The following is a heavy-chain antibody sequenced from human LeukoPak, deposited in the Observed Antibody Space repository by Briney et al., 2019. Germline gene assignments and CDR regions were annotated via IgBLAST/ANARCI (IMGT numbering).Heavy chain of an antibody. CDR3: ARDQDYFRSTSCYKY. J-gene: IGHJ4*02. D-gene: IGHD2-2*02. CDR1: GFTFSSYW. Sequence: GGSLRLSCAASGFTFSSYWMSWVRQAPGKGLEWVANIKQDGSEKYYVDSVKGRFTISRDNAKNSLYLQMNSLRAEDTAVYYCARDQDYFRSTSCYKYWGQGTLVAVSS. V-gene: IGHV3-7*01. CDR2: IKQDGSEK.